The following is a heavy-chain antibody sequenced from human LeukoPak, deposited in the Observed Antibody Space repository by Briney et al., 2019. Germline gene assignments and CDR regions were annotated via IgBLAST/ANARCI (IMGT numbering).Heavy chain of an antibody. CDR1: GFTFSSYG. V-gene: IGHV3-30*18. D-gene: IGHD6-13*01. Sequence: PGGSLRLSCAASGFTFSSYGMHWVRQAAGKGLEWVAVISYDGSNKYYADSVKGRFTISRDNSKNTLYVQMNNLRAEDTAVYYCAKDQDVEVAGTWGSIDYWGQGTLVTVSS. CDR2: ISYDGSNK. CDR3: AKDQDVEVAGTWGSIDY. J-gene: IGHJ4*02.